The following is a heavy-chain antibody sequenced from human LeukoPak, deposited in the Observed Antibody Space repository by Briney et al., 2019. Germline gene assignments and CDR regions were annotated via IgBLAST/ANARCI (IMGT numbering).Heavy chain of an antibody. D-gene: IGHD3-3*02. V-gene: IGHV3-66*01. CDR2: IYSGGST. CDR1: GFTVSSNY. Sequence: GGSLRLSCAASGFTVSSNYMSWVRQAPGKGLEWVSAIYSGGSTYYADSVKGRFTISRDNSKNTLYLQMNSLRAEDTAVYYCARDLSNLFDYWGQGTLVTVSS. CDR3: ARDLSNLFDY. J-gene: IGHJ4*02.